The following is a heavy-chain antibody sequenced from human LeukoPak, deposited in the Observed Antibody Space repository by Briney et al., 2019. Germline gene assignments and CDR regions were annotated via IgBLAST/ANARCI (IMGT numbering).Heavy chain of an antibody. J-gene: IGHJ4*02. CDR3: ARASRDGYNQNFDH. Sequence: GESLKISCEGLGYSFSTSWSAWVRQRPGKGLGWMGIIYPDGSETRYDPSFEGQVTISADRSTSTAYLQWSSLRASDTAMYYCARASRDGYNQNFDHWGQGTLVTVSS. CDR1: GYSFSTSW. V-gene: IGHV5-51*01. CDR2: IYPDGSET. D-gene: IGHD5-24*01.